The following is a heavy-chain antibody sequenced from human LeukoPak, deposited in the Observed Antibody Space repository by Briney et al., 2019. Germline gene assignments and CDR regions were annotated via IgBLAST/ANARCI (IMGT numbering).Heavy chain of an antibody. CDR2: IRSKAYGGTT. CDR1: GFTFGDYA. J-gene: IGHJ4*02. V-gene: IGHV3-49*03. D-gene: IGHD3-3*01. Sequence: GGSLRLSCTASGFTFGDYAMSWFRQAPGKGLEWVGFIRSKAYGGTTEYAASVKGRFTISRDDSKSIAYLQMNSLKTEDTAVYYCTRDVRLGIFGVVIDPGYYWGQGTLVTVSS. CDR3: TRDVRLGIFGVVIDPGYY.